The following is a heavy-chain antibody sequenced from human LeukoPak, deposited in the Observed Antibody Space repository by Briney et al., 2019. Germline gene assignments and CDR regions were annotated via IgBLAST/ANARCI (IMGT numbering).Heavy chain of an antibody. D-gene: IGHD6-13*01. V-gene: IGHV3-64D*09. Sequence: GGSLRLSCSASGFTFSSYAMHWVRQAPGKGLEYVSAIFSDGGSTYYADSVKGRFTISRDNSKNTLYLQMSSLRAEDTAVYYCVKDHYGYSRNFDYWGQGTLVTVSS. J-gene: IGHJ4*02. CDR3: VKDHYGYSRNFDY. CDR2: IFSDGGST. CDR1: GFTFSSYA.